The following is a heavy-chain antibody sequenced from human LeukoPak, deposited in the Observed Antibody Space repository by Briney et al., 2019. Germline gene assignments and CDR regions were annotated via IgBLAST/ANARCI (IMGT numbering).Heavy chain of an antibody. J-gene: IGHJ3*02. V-gene: IGHV5-51*01. Sequence: GESLKISCKGSGNSFTSYWIGWVRQMPGKGLEWMGIIYPGDSDIRYGPSFQGQVTISADKSISIAYLQWSSLKASDTAMYYCAGQTGVFRDAFDIWGQGTMVTVSS. CDR2: IYPGDSDI. CDR1: GNSFTSYW. D-gene: IGHD3-3*01. CDR3: AGQTGVFRDAFDI.